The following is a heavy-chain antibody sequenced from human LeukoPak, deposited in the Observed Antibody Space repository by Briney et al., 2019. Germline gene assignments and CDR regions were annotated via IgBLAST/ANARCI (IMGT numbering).Heavy chain of an antibody. Sequence: PGGSLRLSCAASGFTVSSNYMSWIRQAPEKGLEWVSIIYDSGTTYYADSVKGRFTISRDNSKNTLYLQMNSLRAEDTAVYYCARWHTSGNNFYYDYWGQGTLVTVPS. CDR2: IYDSGTT. V-gene: IGHV3-53*01. CDR3: ARWHTSGNNFYYDY. D-gene: IGHD2/OR15-2a*01. CDR1: GFTVSSNY. J-gene: IGHJ4*02.